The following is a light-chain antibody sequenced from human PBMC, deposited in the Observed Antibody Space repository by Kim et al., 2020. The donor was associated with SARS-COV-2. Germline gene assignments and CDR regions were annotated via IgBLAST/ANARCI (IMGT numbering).Light chain of an antibody. J-gene: IGKJ1*01. Sequence: ASVGDRVTITRRASQGIRTDLAWYQQKAGKAPKRLIYDASILQSGVPSRFSGSGLGTEFTLTIDSLQSEDFATYYCLQHDSYPWTFGQGTKVDIK. CDR1: QGIRTD. CDR2: DAS. CDR3: LQHDSYPWT. V-gene: IGKV1-17*01.